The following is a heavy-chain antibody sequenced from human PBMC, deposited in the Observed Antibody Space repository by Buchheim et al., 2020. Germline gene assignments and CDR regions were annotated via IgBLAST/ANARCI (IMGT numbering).Heavy chain of an antibody. J-gene: IGHJ6*03. V-gene: IGHV3-74*01. CDR1: GFTFSSYW. D-gene: IGHD1-7*01. CDR2: IRSDGSST. Sequence: EVRLVESGGGLVQPGGSLRLSCAASGFTFSSYWMHWVRQAPGKGLMWVSRIRSDGSSTSYADSVKGRFTISRDNDKNTLFLQMNSLRAEDTAVYYCAKSWNYDYYYMDVWGKGTT. CDR3: AKSWNYDYYYMDV.